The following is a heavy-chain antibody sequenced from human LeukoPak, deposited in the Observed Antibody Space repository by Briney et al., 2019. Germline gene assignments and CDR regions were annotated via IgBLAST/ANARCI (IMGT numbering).Heavy chain of an antibody. CDR1: AGSVRSDSYY. V-gene: IGHV4-61*01. Sequence: PSETLSLTCTVSAGSVRSDSYYWSWIRQPPGKGLEWIGYIYDSRSTNYNPSLKSRVTISVDTSKNQFSLKLSSVTAADTAVYYCARERGYNYGIFDYWGQGTLVTVSS. CDR3: ARERGYNYGIFDY. CDR2: IYDSRST. J-gene: IGHJ4*02. D-gene: IGHD5-18*01.